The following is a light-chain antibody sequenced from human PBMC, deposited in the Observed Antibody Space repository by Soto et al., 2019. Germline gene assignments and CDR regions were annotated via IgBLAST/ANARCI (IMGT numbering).Light chain of an antibody. CDR3: QQYNTSPLT. Sequence: DIVMTQSPATLSVSPGERATLSCKTSQSVSSNLAWYQQKPGQAPRLLIHGTSTRATGIPATFSGSGSGTASTLTTSRLQSDDFEFYYCQQYNTSPLTFGRGTKVEIK. J-gene: IGKJ4*01. CDR1: QSVSSN. CDR2: GTS. V-gene: IGKV3-15*01.